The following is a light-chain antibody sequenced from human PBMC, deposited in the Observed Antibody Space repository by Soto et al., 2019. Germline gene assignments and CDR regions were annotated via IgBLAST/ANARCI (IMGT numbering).Light chain of an antibody. CDR1: SSDVGGYNY. Sequence: QSVLTQPPSASGFFGRSVTISCTGTSSDVGGYNYVSWYQQHPGKAPKLMIYEVSERPSGVPDRFSGSKSGNTASLTVSGLQADDEADYYCSSYSGTNYHYVFGTGTKVTVL. J-gene: IGLJ1*01. CDR3: SSYSGTNYHYV. V-gene: IGLV2-8*01. CDR2: EVS.